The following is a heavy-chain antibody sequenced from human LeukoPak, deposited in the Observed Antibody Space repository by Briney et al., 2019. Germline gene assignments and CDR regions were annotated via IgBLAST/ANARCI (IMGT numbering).Heavy chain of an antibody. V-gene: IGHV4-4*07. CDR3: AREADSSSWYGVLHYYYMDV. CDR1: GGSLSSYY. CDR2: IYTSGST. J-gene: IGHJ6*03. Sequence: SETLSLTCTVSGGSLSSYYWSWIRQPAGKGLEWIGRIYTSGSTNYNPSLKSRVTMSVDTSKNQFSLKLSSVTAADTAVYYCAREADSSSWYGVLHYYYMDVWGKGTTVTISS. D-gene: IGHD6-13*01.